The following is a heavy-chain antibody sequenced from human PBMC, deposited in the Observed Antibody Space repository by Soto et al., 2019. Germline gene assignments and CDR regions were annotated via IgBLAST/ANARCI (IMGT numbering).Heavy chain of an antibody. CDR3: TTDSLYCGGDCYSSFNY. D-gene: IGHD2-21*02. J-gene: IGHJ4*02. CDR1: GFTFSNAW. V-gene: IGHV3-15*07. Sequence: EVQLVESGGGLVKPGGSLRLSCAASGFTFSNAWMNWVRQAPGKGLEWVGRIKSKTDGGTTDYAAPVKGRFTISRDDSKNTLYLQINSLKTEDTAVYYCTTDSLYCGGDCYSSFNYWGQGTLVTVSS. CDR2: IKSKTDGGTT.